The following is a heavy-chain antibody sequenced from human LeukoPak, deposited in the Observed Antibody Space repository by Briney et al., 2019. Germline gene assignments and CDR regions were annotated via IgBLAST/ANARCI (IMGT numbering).Heavy chain of an antibody. D-gene: IGHD3-16*02. CDR2: IIPIFGTA. CDR1: GGTFSSYA. J-gene: IGHJ4*02. Sequence: SVKVSCKASGGTFSSYAISWVRQAPGQGLEWMGGIIPIFGTANYAQKFQGRVTITADESTSTAYMELSSLRSEDTAVYYCARANALITFGGVTVRRYYFDYWGQGTLVTVSS. V-gene: IGHV1-69*13. CDR3: ARANALITFGGVTVRRYYFDY.